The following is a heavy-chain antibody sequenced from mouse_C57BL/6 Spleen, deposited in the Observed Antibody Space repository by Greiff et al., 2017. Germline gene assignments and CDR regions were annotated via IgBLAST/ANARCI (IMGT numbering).Heavy chain of an antibody. CDR2: INPDSSTI. CDR3: ARFYDGYYDWYFDV. J-gene: IGHJ1*03. CDR1: GIDFSRYW. V-gene: IGHV4-1*01. D-gene: IGHD2-3*01. Sequence: EVKLMESGGGLVQPGGSLKLSCAASGIDFSRYWMSWVRRAPGKGLEWIGEINPDSSTINYAPSLKDKFIISRDNAKNTLYLQMSKVRSEDTALYYCARFYDGYYDWYFDVWGTGTTVTVSS.